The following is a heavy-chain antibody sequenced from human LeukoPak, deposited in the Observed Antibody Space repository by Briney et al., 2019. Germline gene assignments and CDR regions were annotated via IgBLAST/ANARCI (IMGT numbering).Heavy chain of an antibody. CDR3: ARDRATPTSWYFDL. CDR2: LYSGGDI. J-gene: IGHJ2*01. Sequence: GGSLRLSCAASGFTFSSYGMHWVRQAPGKGLEWVSILYSGGDIYYADFVKGRFTISRDNSRNTLYLQMNTLRVEDSAVYYCARDRATPTSWYFDLWGRGTLVTVSS. D-gene: IGHD2-15*01. CDR1: GFTFSSYG. V-gene: IGHV3-53*01.